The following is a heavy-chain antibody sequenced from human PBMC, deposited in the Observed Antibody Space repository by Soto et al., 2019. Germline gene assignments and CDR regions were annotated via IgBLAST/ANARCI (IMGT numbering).Heavy chain of an antibody. J-gene: IGHJ4*02. D-gene: IGHD6-6*01. CDR2: ISTSGGNR. V-gene: IGHV3-23*01. CDR1: GCTYTNYA. Sequence: EVRLLESGGGLVQPGGSLRLSCAASGCTYTNYAMTWVRQTPGKGLEWVSTISTSGGNRYYADSVKGRFTISRDNSENTVYLQMNSLRVDDTALYYCAKERAARGIDYWGPGTLVTGSS. CDR3: AKERAARGIDY.